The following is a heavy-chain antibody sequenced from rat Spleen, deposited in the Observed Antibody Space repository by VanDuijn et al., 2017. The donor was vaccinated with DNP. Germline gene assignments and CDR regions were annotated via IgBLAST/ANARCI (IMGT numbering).Heavy chain of an antibody. Sequence: EVQLVESGGGLVQPGRSLKLSCAASGFTFSDYNMAWVRQAPKKGLEWVATISYDDGSTYYRDSVKGRFTISRDNAKGTLYLQMDSLRSEDTATYYCARPDYWGQGVMVTVSS. CDR1: GFTFSDYN. V-gene: IGHV5-7*01. J-gene: IGHJ2*01. CDR3: ARPDY. CDR2: ISYDDGST.